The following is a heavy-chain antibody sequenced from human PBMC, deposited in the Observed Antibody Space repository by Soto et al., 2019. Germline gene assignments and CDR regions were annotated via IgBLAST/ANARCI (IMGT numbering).Heavy chain of an antibody. V-gene: IGHV3-30-3*01. CDR1: GFTFSSYA. D-gene: IGHD6-19*01. CDR2: ISYDGSNK. Sequence: QVQLVESGGGVVQPGRSLRRSCAASGFTFSSYAMHWVRQAPGKGLEWVAVISYDGSNKYYADSVKGRFTISRDNSKNTLYLQMNSLRAEDTAVYYCARPTFSSGWYGTGWGQGTLVTVSS. CDR3: ARPTFSSGWYGTG. J-gene: IGHJ4*02.